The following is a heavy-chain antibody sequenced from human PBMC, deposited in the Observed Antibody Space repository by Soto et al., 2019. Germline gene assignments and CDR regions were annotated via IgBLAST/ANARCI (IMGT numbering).Heavy chain of an antibody. V-gene: IGHV3-23*01. CDR1: RFTFSIYA. Sequence: GGSLRLSCAASRFTFSIYAMTWVRHAPGKGLEWVSSISYSGGTTHYADSVKGRFTISRDNSKNTLYLQMNSLAADDTAVYYCAKVQALYTGSSDYWGEGTLVTVSS. CDR3: AKVQALYTGSSDY. J-gene: IGHJ4*02. CDR2: ISYSGGTT. D-gene: IGHD5-12*01.